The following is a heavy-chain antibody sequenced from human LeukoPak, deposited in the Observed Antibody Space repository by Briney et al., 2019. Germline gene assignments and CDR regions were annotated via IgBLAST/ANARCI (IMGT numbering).Heavy chain of an antibody. D-gene: IGHD1-26*01. CDR2: LIPIFGTA. CDR3: ARDRSPGINAFDI. CDR1: GGTFSSYA. V-gene: IGHV1-69*05. J-gene: IGHJ3*02. Sequence: SVKVSCKASGGTFSSYAISRVRQAPGQGLEWMGGLIPIFGTANYAQKFQGRVTITTDESTSTAYMELSSLRSEDTAVYYCARDRSPGINAFDIWGQGTMVTVSS.